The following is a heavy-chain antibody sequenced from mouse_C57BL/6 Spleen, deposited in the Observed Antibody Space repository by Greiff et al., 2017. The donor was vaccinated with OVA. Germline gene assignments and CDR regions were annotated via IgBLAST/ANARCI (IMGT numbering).Heavy chain of an antibody. Sequence: QVHVKQSGAELVRPGASVTLSCKASGYTFTDYEMHWVKQTPVHGLEWIGAIDPETGGTASNQKFKGKAILTAYKSSSTAYMELRSLTSEDSAVYYCTSGTYDGFAYWGQGTLVTVSA. D-gene: IGHD2-12*01. CDR1: GYTFTDYE. V-gene: IGHV1-15*01. CDR3: TSGTYDGFAY. CDR2: IDPETGGT. J-gene: IGHJ3*01.